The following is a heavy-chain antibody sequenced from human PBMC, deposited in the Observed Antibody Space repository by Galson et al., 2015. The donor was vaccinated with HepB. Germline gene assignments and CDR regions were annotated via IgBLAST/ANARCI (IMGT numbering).Heavy chain of an antibody. CDR3: TTVEMATITGDFDY. CDR2: IKSKTDGGTT. V-gene: IGHV3-15*07. J-gene: IGHJ4*02. Sequence: SRRLSGAASGFTFSNAWMNWVRQAPGKGLEWVGRIKSKTDGGTTDYAAPVKGRFTISRDDSKNTLYLQMNSLKTEDTAVYYCTTVEMATITGDFDYWGQGTLVTVSS. CDR1: GFTFSNAW. D-gene: IGHD5-24*01.